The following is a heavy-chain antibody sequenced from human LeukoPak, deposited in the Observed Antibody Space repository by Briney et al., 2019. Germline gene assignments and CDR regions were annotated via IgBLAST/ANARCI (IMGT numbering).Heavy chain of an antibody. Sequence: GGSLRLSCTASGFTFSDYYIGWIRQAPGKGLEWLSYMSGSGILIHYADSVKGRFTISRDNAKRSLYLQMNSLRVEDTAVYYCARERPKTGGGFDYWGQGTLVTVSS. CDR2: MSGSGILI. CDR1: GFTFSDYY. J-gene: IGHJ4*02. V-gene: IGHV3-11*01. D-gene: IGHD3-10*01. CDR3: ARERPKTGGGFDY.